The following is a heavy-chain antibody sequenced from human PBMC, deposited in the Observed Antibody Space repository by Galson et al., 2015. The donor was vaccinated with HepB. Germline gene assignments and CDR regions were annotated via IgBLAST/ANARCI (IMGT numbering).Heavy chain of an antibody. CDR1: GYTFTSYA. D-gene: IGHD2-15*01. J-gene: IGHJ1*01. V-gene: IGHV7-4-1*02. CDR3: AREPYCSGGSCYEEYFQH. Sequence: SVKVSCKASGYTFTSYAMNWVRQAPGQGLEWMGWINTNTGNPTYAQGFTGRFVFSLDTSVSTAYLQISSLKAEDTAVYYCAREPYCSGGSCYEEYFQHWGQGTLVTVSS. CDR2: INTNTGNP.